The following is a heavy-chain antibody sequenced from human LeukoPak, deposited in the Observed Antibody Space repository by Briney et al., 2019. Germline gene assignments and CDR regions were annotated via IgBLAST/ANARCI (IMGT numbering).Heavy chain of an antibody. V-gene: IGHV3-30-3*01. D-gene: IGHD6-13*01. J-gene: IGHJ1*01. Sequence: GGSLRLSCAASGFTFSSYAMHWVRQAPGKGLEWVAVISYDGSNKYYADSVKGRFTISRDNSKNTLYLQMNSLRAEDTAVYYCAREKAAAGKGEYFQHRGQGTLVTVSS. CDR2: ISYDGSNK. CDR3: AREKAAAGKGEYFQH. CDR1: GFTFSSYA.